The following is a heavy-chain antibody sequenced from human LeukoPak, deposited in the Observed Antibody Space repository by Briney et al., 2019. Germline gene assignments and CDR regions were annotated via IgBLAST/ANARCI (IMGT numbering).Heavy chain of an antibody. D-gene: IGHD6-13*01. CDR3: ARPVAAGRYYFDY. Sequence: ASVKVSCKASGYTFTIYDINWVRQATGQGLEWMGWMNPNSGNTGYAQKFQGRVTMTRNTSISTAYMELSSLRSEDTAVYYCARPVAAGRYYFDYWGQGTLVTVSS. J-gene: IGHJ4*02. CDR1: GYTFTIYD. CDR2: MNPNSGNT. V-gene: IGHV1-8*01.